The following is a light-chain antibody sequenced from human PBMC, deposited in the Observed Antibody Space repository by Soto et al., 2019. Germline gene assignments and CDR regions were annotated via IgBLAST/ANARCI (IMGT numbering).Light chain of an antibody. CDR3: QKYTNAPRT. J-gene: IGKJ1*01. CDR2: GAS. Sequence: DIQMTQSPSSLSASVGDRVTVTCRASQDIGSSLAWYQQKPGKVPKLLIYGASTLQSGVPSRFRGSGSGSDFTLTVSSLQPEDVGTYFCQKYTNAPRTFGQGTKVEIK. V-gene: IGKV1-27*01. CDR1: QDIGSS.